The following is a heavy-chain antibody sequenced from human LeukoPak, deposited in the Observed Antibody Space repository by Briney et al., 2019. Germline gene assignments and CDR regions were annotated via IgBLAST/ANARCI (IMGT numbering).Heavy chain of an antibody. CDR2: IDASGSDT. CDR1: EFPFSIHA. CDR3: ADYRKPQGLDY. J-gene: IGHJ4*02. Sequence: GGSLRLSCEVSEFPFSIHAMAWVRQAPGQGLEWVSAIDASGSDTYYTDSVEGRFTISRDNSKNTVYLQMNSLRVEDTAVYYCADYRKPQGLDYWGQGTLVTVSS. V-gene: IGHV3-23*01. D-gene: IGHD1-14*01.